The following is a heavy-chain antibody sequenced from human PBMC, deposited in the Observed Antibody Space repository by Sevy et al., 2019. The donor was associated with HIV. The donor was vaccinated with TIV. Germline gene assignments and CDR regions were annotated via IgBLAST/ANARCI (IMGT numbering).Heavy chain of an antibody. Sequence: SETLSLTCTVSGGSISSSSYYWGWIRQPPGKGLEWIVTFLYTGSTYYNPSLKSRVTTSLDTSNNQFSLKLRSVTAADTAVYYCARQNSGVWQWTFDIWGQGTVVTVSS. J-gene: IGHJ3*02. CDR2: FLYTGST. CDR3: ARQNSGVWQWTFDI. D-gene: IGHD6-19*01. CDR1: GGSISSSSYY. V-gene: IGHV4-39*01.